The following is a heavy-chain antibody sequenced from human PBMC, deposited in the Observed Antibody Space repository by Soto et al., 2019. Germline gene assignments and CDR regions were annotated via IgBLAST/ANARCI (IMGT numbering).Heavy chain of an antibody. V-gene: IGHV4-39*01. CDR1: GGSISSSSYY. J-gene: IGHJ3*02. CDR3: ARPAGTTGTTAFDI. CDR2: IYYSGST. Sequence: PSETLSLTCTVSGGSISSSSYYWAWIRQPPGKGLEWIGSIYYSGSTYYNPSLKSRVTISVDTSKNQFSLKLSSVTAADTAVYYCARPAGTTGTTAFDIWGQGTMVT. D-gene: IGHD1-1*01.